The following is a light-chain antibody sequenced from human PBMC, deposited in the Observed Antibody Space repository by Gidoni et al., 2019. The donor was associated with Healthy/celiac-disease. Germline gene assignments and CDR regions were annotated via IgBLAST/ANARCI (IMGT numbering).Light chain of an antibody. CDR2: WAS. CDR1: QSVLYSPNNKNY. V-gene: IGKV4-1*01. CDR3: QQYYSTLVT. Sequence: DIVMTQSPDSLAVSLGARATINCKSSQSVLYSPNNKNYLAWYQQKPGQPPKLLIYWASTRESGVPDRFSGSGSGTDFTLTISSLQAEDVAVYYCQQYYSTLVTFGQGTRLEIK. J-gene: IGKJ5*01.